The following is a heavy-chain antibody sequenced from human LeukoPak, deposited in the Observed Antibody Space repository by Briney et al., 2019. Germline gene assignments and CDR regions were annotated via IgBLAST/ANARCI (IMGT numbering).Heavy chain of an antibody. V-gene: IGHV4-34*01. J-gene: IGHJ5*02. Sequence: PSETLSLTCAVYGGSFSGYYWSWIRQPPGKGLEWIGEINHSGSTNYNPSLKSRVTISVDTSKNQFSLKLSSVTAADTAVYYCASRDGWSGSYHGFDPWGQGTLVTISS. CDR2: INHSGST. CDR3: ASRDGWSGSYHGFDP. D-gene: IGHD1-26*01. CDR1: GGSFSGYY.